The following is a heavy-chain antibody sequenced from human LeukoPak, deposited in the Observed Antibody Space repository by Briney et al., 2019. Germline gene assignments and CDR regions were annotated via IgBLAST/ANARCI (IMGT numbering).Heavy chain of an antibody. V-gene: IGHV1-69*06. CDR1: GGTFSSYA. D-gene: IGHD3-22*01. Sequence: SVKVSCKASGGTFSSYAISWVRQAPGQGLEWMGGIIPIFGTANYAQKFQGRVTITADKSTSTAYMELSSLRSEDTAVYYCARDSTYYYDSSGRYYFDYWGQGTLVTVSS. CDR2: IIPIFGTA. J-gene: IGHJ4*02. CDR3: ARDSTYYYDSSGRYYFDY.